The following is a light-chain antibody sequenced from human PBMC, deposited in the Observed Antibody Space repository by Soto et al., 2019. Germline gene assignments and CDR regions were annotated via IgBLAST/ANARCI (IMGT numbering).Light chain of an antibody. CDR1: QSVSSY. Sequence: EIVLTQSPATLSLSPGERATLSCRASQSVSSYLAWYQQKPGQAPRLLIYDASTKATGIPARFSGSGSGTDFTLTISSLEPEDFAVYYCQQRRNSPPYTFGQGTKLFIK. J-gene: IGKJ2*01. V-gene: IGKV3-11*01. CDR3: QQRRNSPPYT. CDR2: DAS.